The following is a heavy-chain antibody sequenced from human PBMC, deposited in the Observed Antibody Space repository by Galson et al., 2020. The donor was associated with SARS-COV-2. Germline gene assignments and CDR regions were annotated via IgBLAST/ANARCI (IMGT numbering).Heavy chain of an antibody. J-gene: IGHJ4*02. V-gene: IGHV3-9*01. CDR3: AKDYWDGYNLFYFDY. D-gene: IGHD5-12*01. CDR2: ISWNSGSI. Sequence: GGSLRLSCAASGFTFDDYAMHWVRQAPGKGLEWVSGISWNSGSIGYADSVKGRFTISRDNAKNSLYLQMNSLRAEDTALYYCAKDYWDGYNLFYFDYWGQGTLVTVSS. CDR1: GFTFDDYA.